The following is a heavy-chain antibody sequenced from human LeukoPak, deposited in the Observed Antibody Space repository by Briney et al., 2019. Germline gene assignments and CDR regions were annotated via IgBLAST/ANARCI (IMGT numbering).Heavy chain of an antibody. CDR1: GFTFSSYG. CDR3: AKGIYYYGSGSHRRGHYFDY. V-gene: IGHV3-30*02. CDR2: IGYDRSNK. Sequence: GVSLRLYCAASGFTFSSYGMHWVRQAPGKGLEWVAFIGYDRSNKYYADSVRGRFTISRYNSKNTLYLQMNSLRAEDMDVYNCAKGIYYYGSGSHRRGHYFDYWGQGTLVTVSS. J-gene: IGHJ4*02. D-gene: IGHD3-10*01.